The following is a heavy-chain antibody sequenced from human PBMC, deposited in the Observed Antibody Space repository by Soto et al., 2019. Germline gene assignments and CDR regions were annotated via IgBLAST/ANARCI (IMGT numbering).Heavy chain of an antibody. J-gene: IGHJ4*02. CDR3: TKMPGGGWQRFFDY. CDR2: ITVGGAQK. CDR1: GFNFFDHD. D-gene: IGHD5-12*01. V-gene: IGHV3-23*01. Sequence: EVKLLESGGAVVQPGGSLRLSCASSGFNFFDHDMSWVRQAPGKGLEWVSSITVGGAQKDYGKSVKGRFTISRDNSNDTLFMQMDSLHVEDKAIFYCTKMPGGGWQRFFDYWGQGTAVTVAS.